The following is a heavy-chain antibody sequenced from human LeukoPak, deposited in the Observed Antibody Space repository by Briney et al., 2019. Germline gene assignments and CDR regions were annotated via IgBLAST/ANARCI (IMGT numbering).Heavy chain of an antibody. V-gene: IGHV3-7*01. CDR2: IKQGGNEK. D-gene: IGHD4-17*01. CDR1: GFIFRNHW. J-gene: IGHJ4*02. Sequence: GGSLRLSCAASGFIFRNHWMGWVRQVPGRGLEWVAHIKQGGNEKHYVDSVEGRFTLSRDDSENSLYLQMNSLRVDDSAVYYCARGPNYGDRVDYFDYWGQGTLVTVSS. CDR3: ARGPNYGDRVDYFDY.